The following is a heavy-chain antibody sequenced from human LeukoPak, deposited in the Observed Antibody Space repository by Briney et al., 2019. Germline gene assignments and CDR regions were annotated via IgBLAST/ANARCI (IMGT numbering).Heavy chain of an antibody. V-gene: IGHV3-30-3*01. J-gene: IGHJ4*02. CDR2: ISYDGSSK. Sequence: PGRSLRLSCAASGFTFSNYAMHWVRQAPGKGLEWVALISYDGSSKYYADSVKGRFTISRDNAKNSLYLQMNSLRAEDTAVYYCARDSTIDSSGLYYFDYWGQGTLVTVSS. CDR1: GFTFSNYA. CDR3: ARDSTIDSSGLYYFDY. D-gene: IGHD6-19*01.